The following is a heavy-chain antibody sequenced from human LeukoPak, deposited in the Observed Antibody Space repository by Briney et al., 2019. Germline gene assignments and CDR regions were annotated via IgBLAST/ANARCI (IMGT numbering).Heavy chain of an antibody. CDR1: GFTVSSNY. Sequence: PGGSLRLSCAASGFTVSSNYMSWVRQAPGKGLEWVSVIYSGGSTYYADSVKGRFTISRDNSKNTLYLQMGSLRAEDMAVYYCARGGSHLGYYYYMDVWGKGTTVTVSS. J-gene: IGHJ6*03. CDR2: IYSGGST. V-gene: IGHV3-53*05. D-gene: IGHD3-16*01. CDR3: ARGGSHLGYYYYMDV.